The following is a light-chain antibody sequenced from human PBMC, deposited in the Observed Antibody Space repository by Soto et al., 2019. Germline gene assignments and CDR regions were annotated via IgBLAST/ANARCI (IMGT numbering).Light chain of an antibody. CDR3: HQRQYWPPIT. CDR1: QSVSNNY. CDR2: GAS. Sequence: IVLTQSPGTLSLSPGERATLSCRASQSVSNNYLAWYQQKPGQAPRLLIYGASTRATGVPARFSGSGSGTDFTLTISSLEPEDFAVYYCHQRQYWPPITFGQGTRLETK. J-gene: IGKJ5*01. V-gene: IGKV3-11*01.